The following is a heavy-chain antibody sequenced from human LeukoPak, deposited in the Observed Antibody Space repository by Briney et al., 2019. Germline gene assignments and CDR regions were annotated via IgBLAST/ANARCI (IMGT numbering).Heavy chain of an antibody. CDR2: IDPRDSDT. J-gene: IGHJ4*02. Sequence: GESLKISCKGSGYSFTSYWIGWVRQMPGEGLEWMGIIDPRDSDTKYSPSFRGQVTISAAKSINTAYLQWSSLQASDTAIYYCARRQYQLNKPPFDYWGQGTQVTVSS. D-gene: IGHD2-2*01. CDR1: GYSFTSYW. V-gene: IGHV5-51*01. CDR3: ARRQYQLNKPPFDY.